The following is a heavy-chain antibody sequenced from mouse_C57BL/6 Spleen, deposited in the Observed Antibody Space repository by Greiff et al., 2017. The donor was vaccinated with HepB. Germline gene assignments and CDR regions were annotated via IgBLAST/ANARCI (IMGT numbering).Heavy chain of an antibody. J-gene: IGHJ3*01. CDR2: MDPETGGT. CDR1: GYTFTDYE. D-gene: IGHD1-1*01. Sequence: QVHVKQSGAELVRPGASVTLSCKASGYTFTDYEMHWVKQTPVHGLEWIGAMDPETGGTAYNQKFKGKAILTADKSSSTAYMELRSLTSEDSAVYYCTRGDYYGSSYAWFAYWGQGTLVTVSA. CDR3: TRGDYYGSSYAWFAY. V-gene: IGHV1-15*01.